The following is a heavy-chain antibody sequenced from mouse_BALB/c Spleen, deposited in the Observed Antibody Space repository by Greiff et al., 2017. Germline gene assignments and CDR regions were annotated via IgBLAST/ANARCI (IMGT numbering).Heavy chain of an antibody. J-gene: IGHJ2*01. CDR1: GFDFSRYW. CDR3: ARRRGYGQYWFDY. D-gene: IGHD2-2*01. CDR2: INPDSSTI. V-gene: IGHV4-1*02. Sequence: DVKLQESGGGLVQPGGSLKLSCAASGFDFSRYWMSWVRQAPGKGLEWIGEINPDSSTINYTPSLKDKFIISRDNAKNTLYLQMSKVRSEDTALYYCARRRGYGQYWFDYWGQGTTLTVSS.